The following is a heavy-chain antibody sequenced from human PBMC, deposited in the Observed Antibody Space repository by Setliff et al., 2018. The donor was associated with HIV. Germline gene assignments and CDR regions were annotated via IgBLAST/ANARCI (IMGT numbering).Heavy chain of an antibody. CDR2: IKQDGSEK. V-gene: IGHV3-7*05. CDR3: AKDRRYYYGSGSYAAKT. Sequence: GGSLRLSCAASGFTFSTYWMSWVRQAPGKGLEWVANIKQDGSEKNYMDSVKGRFTISRDNAKNSLYLQMNSLRAEDTAVYYCAKDRRYYYGSGSYAAKTWGQGTLVTVSS. D-gene: IGHD3-10*01. J-gene: IGHJ5*02. CDR1: GFTFSTYW.